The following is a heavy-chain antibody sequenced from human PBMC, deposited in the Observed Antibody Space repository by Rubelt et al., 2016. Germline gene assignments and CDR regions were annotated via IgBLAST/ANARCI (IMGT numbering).Heavy chain of an antibody. D-gene: IGHD6-13*01. CDR1: GGSFTDYY. Sequence: QVQLQQWGAGLLKPSETLSLTCAVYGGSFTDYYWTWIRQPPGKGLEWIGEINHSGSTNYNSSLKSRATISVDTSKSQFSLRLNHWPAADTALYYCTRGGSSSHFPYFDYWGQESLVTVSS. V-gene: IGHV4-34*01. CDR2: INHSGST. J-gene: IGHJ4*02. CDR3: TRGGSSSHFPYFDY.